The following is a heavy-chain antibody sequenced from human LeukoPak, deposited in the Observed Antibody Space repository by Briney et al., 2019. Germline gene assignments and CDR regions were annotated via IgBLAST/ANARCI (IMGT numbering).Heavy chain of an antibody. CDR2: ISYDGSNK. CDR3: ARDGPGYSSSWYNDY. D-gene: IGHD6-13*01. CDR1: GFTFSSYG. V-gene: IGHV3-30*03. Sequence: PGGSLRLSCAASGFTFSSYGMHWVRQAPGKGLEWVAVISYDGSNKYYADSVKGRFTISRDNSKNTLYLQMNSLRAEDTAVYYCARDGPGYSSSWYNDYWGQGTLVTVSS. J-gene: IGHJ4*02.